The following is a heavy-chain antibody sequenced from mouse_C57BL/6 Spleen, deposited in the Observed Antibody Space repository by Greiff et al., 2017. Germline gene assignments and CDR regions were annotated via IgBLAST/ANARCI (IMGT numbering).Heavy chain of an antibody. CDR2: IDPSDSYT. Sequence: QVQLKQPGAELVKPGASVKLSCKASGYTFTSYWMQWVKQRPGQGLEWIGEIDPSDSYTNYNQKFKGKATLTVDTSSSTAYMQLSSLTSEDSAVYYCARRRDYYGSSHWYFDVWGTGTTVTVSS. CDR1: GYTFTSYW. V-gene: IGHV1-50*01. CDR3: ARRRDYYGSSHWYFDV. D-gene: IGHD1-1*01. J-gene: IGHJ1*03.